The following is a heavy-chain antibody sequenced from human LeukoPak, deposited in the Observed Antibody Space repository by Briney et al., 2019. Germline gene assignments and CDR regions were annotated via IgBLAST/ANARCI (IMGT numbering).Heavy chain of an antibody. CDR1: GFTFSSYS. J-gene: IGHJ4*02. CDR2: ISNSGSSI. Sequence: GGSLRLSCAASGFTFSSYSMNWVRQAPGKGLEWVSYISNSGSSIHYADSVKGRFTISRDNAKDSLYLQMNSLRAEDTAVYYCARDRSYYGSGSYQTDFDYWGQGTLVTVSS. V-gene: IGHV3-48*04. D-gene: IGHD3-10*01. CDR3: ARDRSYYGSGSYQTDFDY.